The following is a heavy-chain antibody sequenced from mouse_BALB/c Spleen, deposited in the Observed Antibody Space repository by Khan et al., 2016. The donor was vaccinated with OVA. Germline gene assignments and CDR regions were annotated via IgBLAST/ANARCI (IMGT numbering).Heavy chain of an antibody. V-gene: IGHV9-3-1*01. CDR2: INTYTGEP. J-gene: IGHJ3*01. CDR1: GYTFANYG. D-gene: IGHD2-4*01. CDR3: ARYDYDDWFPF. Sequence: QIQLVQSGPELKKPGETVKISCKASGYTFANYGMNWVKQAPGKGLKWMGWINTYTGEPTYADDFKGRFAFSLETSANTAYLQINNLKNEDTASSFCARYDYDDWFPFWGQGTLVTVSA.